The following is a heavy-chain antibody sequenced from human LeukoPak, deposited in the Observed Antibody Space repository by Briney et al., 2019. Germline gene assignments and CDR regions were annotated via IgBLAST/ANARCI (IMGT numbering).Heavy chain of an antibody. D-gene: IGHD6-19*01. CDR3: ARGGTGYSSGWLRAFDI. CDR2: INPDSGDT. Sequence: ASVKVSCKTFGYTFTGYYIHWVRQAPGQGLEWMAWINPDSGDTNYAQKFQGRVTVTRDTSISTVYMELSSLRSDDTAVYYCARGGTGYSSGWLRAFDIWGQGTMVTVSS. V-gene: IGHV1-2*02. CDR1: GYTFTGYY. J-gene: IGHJ3*02.